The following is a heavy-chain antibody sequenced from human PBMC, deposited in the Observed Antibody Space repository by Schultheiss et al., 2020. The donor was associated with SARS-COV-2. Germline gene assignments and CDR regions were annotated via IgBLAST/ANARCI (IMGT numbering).Heavy chain of an antibody. V-gene: IGHV4-59*05. CDR1: GGSISSYY. CDR3: ARPDYYYYYMDV. Sequence: SETLSLTCTVSGGSISSYYWSWIRQPPGKGLEWIASIYYGGSTYYNPSLESRVTISVDTSKNQFSLKLSSVTAADTAVYYCARPDYYYYYMDVWGRGTTVTVSS. D-gene: IGHD1-14*01. J-gene: IGHJ6*03. CDR2: IYYGGST.